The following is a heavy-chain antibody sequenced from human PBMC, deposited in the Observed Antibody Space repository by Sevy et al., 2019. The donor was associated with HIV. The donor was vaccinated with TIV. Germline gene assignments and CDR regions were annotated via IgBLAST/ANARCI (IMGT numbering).Heavy chain of an antibody. Sequence: ASVKVSCKASGYTFTSYDINWVRQATGQGLEWMGWMNPNSGNTGYAQKFQGRVTITRNTSISTAYMELSSVRSEDTAVYYCARELSSGWYLVGFDYWGQGTLVTVSS. J-gene: IGHJ4*02. D-gene: IGHD6-19*01. CDR3: ARELSSGWYLVGFDY. CDR1: GYTFTSYD. CDR2: MNPNSGNT. V-gene: IGHV1-8*03.